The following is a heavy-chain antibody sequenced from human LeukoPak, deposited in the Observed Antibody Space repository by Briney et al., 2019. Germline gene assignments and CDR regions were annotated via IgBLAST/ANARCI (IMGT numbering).Heavy chain of an antibody. CDR3: AKSLMIVVLNSFDY. D-gene: IGHD3-22*01. V-gene: IGHV3-30*18. CDR1: GFTLSSYG. CDR2: ISYDGSNK. Sequence: PGGSLRLSCAASGFTLSSYGMHWVRQAPGKGLEWVALISYDGSNKYYADSVKGWFTISRDNSKNTLYLQMNSLRAEDTAVYSCAKSLMIVVLNSFDYWGQGTLVTVSS. J-gene: IGHJ4*02.